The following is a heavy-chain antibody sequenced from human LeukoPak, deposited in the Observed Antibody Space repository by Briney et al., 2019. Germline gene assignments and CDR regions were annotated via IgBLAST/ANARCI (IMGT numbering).Heavy chain of an antibody. J-gene: IGHJ4*02. D-gene: IGHD3-10*01. CDR1: GFTFSNSA. V-gene: IGHV1-58*02. CDR3: AKDRFARDDYTSGNYFSPLD. Sequence: SVKVSCKASGFTFSNSAMQWVRQARGQRLEWIGWIIVGSGKTHYAQNFQERVTITRDMSTNIAYMELSSLRAEDTAVYYCAKDRFARDDYTSGNYFSPLDWGQGTLVIVSS. CDR2: IIVGSGKT.